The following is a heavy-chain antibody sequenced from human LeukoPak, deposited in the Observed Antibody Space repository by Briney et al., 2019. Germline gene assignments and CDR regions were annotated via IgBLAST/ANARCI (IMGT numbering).Heavy chain of an antibody. CDR2: ISAYNGNT. CDR1: GYTFTSYG. J-gene: IGHJ4*02. D-gene: IGHD1-26*01. Sequence: ASVKVSCKASGYTFTSYGISWVRQAPGQGLEWMGWISAYNGNTNYAQKLQGRVTMTTDTFTSTAYMELRSLRSDDTAVYYCARVESLVGATPFDYWGQGTLVTVSS. CDR3: ARVESLVGATPFDY. V-gene: IGHV1-18*01.